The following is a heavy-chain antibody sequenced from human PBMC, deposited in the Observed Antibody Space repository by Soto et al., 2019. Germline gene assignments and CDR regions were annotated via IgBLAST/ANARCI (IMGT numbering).Heavy chain of an antibody. V-gene: IGHV4-39*01. D-gene: IGHD2-15*01. Sequence: SETLSLTCSVSGYSVSSSDYYWSWIRHPAGKGLEWIGSMFYSGLTYYNPSLKSRVTLSVDTSKNHFSVRLNSVTAADTAVYYCAPLTVSLSGPYGIHVWGQGTTVTVSS. CDR3: APLTVSLSGPYGIHV. CDR2: MFYSGLT. CDR1: GYSVSSSDYY. J-gene: IGHJ6*02.